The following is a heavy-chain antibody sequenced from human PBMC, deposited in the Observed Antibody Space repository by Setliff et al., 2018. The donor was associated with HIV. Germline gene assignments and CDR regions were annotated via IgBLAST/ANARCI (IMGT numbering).Heavy chain of an antibody. CDR1: GGTFSSYI. CDR3: ARGIPRGTVFGVVGYFDY. V-gene: IGHV1-69*13. Sequence: SVKVSCKASGGTFSSYITAWVRQAPGQGLEWMGGIHPIFGTTNYARDFMGRVSITADESTNTAYMELSSLRSDDSAIYYCARGIPRGTVFGVVGYFDYWCQGTPVTVSS. D-gene: IGHD3-3*01. CDR2: IHPIFGTT. J-gene: IGHJ4*02.